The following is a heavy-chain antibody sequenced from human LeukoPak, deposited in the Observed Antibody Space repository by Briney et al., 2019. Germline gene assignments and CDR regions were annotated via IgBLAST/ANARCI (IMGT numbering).Heavy chain of an antibody. V-gene: IGHV4-34*01. Sequence: PGGSLRLSCSASGFTFSSYAMHWVRQAPGKGLEWIGEVNLQGSTNYNPSLMRRVAISVDTSANHVSLQLTSVTAADTAVYYCAREGGPYRPLDYSGQGTLVTVSS. CDR1: GFTFSSYA. J-gene: IGHJ4*02. CDR3: AREGGPYRPLDY. CDR2: VNLQGST.